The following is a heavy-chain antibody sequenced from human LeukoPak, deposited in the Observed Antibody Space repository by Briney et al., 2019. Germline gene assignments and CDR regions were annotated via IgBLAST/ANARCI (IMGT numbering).Heavy chain of an antibody. Sequence: PGGSLRLSCAASESIFDRSWVNWVRQAPGKGLEWVANMDPSGSQKRYVDSVKGRFTISKDNPGTSLYLDMYGLRAEDTAKYYCAIWTSGNYWGQGTLVTVSS. J-gene: IGHJ4*02. CDR2: MDPSGSQK. V-gene: IGHV3-7*01. CDR1: ESIFDRSW. CDR3: AIWTSGNY. D-gene: IGHD1-1*01.